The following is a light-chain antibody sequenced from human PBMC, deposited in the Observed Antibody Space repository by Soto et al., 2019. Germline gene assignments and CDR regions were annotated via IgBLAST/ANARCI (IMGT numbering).Light chain of an antibody. V-gene: IGKV1-5*03. Sequence: DIQMTQSPSTLSASVGDRVTITCRASQSIGSWLAWYQHKPGKAPKLLIYKASSLQSGVPSRFSGSGSGTEFTLTISSLQPDDFATYYCQHYNSDSQAFGQGTKVDIK. CDR3: QHYNSDSQA. CDR1: QSIGSW. J-gene: IGKJ1*01. CDR2: KAS.